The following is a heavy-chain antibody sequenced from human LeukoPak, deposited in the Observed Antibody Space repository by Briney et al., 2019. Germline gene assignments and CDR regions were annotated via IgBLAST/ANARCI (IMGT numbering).Heavy chain of an antibody. CDR1: GFAVSSNF. CDR3: ARDFDQGSYYFDY. D-gene: IGHD3-9*01. CDR2: IYSGGST. V-gene: IGHV3-53*01. Sequence: GGSLRLSCAASGFAVSSNFMSWVRQAPGKGLEWVSVIYSGGSTYYADSVKGRFTISRDNSKNTLYLQMNSLRAEDTAVYYCARDFDQGSYYFDYWGQGTLVTVS. J-gene: IGHJ4*02.